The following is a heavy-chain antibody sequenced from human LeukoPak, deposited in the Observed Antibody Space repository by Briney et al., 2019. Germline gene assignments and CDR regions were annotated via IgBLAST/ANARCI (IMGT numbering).Heavy chain of an antibody. CDR1: GFTFDDYA. D-gene: IGHD1-7*01. V-gene: IGHV3-43*02. CDR3: AKDISNWNSRHFDY. J-gene: IGHJ4*02. CDR2: ISGNGGNT. Sequence: GGSLRLSCAASGFTFDDYAMHWVRQVPGKGLEWVALISGNGGNTYYADSVKGRFTISRDNSKNSLYLQMNSLRTEDTALYYCAKDISNWNSRHFDYWGQGTLVTVSS.